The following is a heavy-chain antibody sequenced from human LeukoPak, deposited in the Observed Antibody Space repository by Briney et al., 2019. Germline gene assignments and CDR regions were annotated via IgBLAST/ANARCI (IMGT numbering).Heavy chain of an antibody. V-gene: IGHV4-59*01. CDR3: ARLSTSGSSWFCSGGSCPPRYYYYTDV. CDR1: GGSISSYY. CDR2: IYYSGST. Sequence: SETLSLTCTVSGGSISSYYWSWIRQPPGKGLEWIGYIYYSGSTNYNPSLKSRVTISVDTSKNQFSLKLSSVTAADTAVYYCARLSTSGSSWFCSGGSCPPRYYYYTDVWGKGTTVTISS. D-gene: IGHD2-15*01. J-gene: IGHJ6*03.